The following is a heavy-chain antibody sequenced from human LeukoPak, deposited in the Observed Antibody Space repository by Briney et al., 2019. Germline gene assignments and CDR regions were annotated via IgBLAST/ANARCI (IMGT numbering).Heavy chain of an antibody. J-gene: IGHJ3*02. D-gene: IGHD3-9*01. Sequence: GGSLRLSCAASGFTFSSYGMHWVRQAPGKGLEWVAVIWYDGSNKYYADSVKGRFTISRDNSKNTLYLQMNSLRAEDTAVYYCARARGENDILTGYPGAFDIWGQGTMVTVSP. CDR2: IWYDGSNK. CDR3: ARARGENDILTGYPGAFDI. V-gene: IGHV3-33*01. CDR1: GFTFSSYG.